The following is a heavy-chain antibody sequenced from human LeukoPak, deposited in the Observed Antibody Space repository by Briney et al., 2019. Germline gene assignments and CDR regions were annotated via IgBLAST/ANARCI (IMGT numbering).Heavy chain of an antibody. D-gene: IGHD5-18*01. V-gene: IGHV3-23*01. CDR2: ISGSGGST. Sequence: GGSLRLSCAASGFTFSSYAMSWVRQAPGKGLEWVSAISGSGGSTYYADSVKGRFPISRDNSKNTLYLQMNSLRAEDTAVYYCAKRVAASSGANDYWGQGTLVTVSS. CDR3: AKRVAASSGANDY. J-gene: IGHJ4*02. CDR1: GFTFSSYA.